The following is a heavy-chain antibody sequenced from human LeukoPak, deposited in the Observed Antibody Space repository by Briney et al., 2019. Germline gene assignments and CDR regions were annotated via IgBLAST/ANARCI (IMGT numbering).Heavy chain of an antibody. CDR2: ISAYNGNT. J-gene: IGHJ6*03. CDR1: GYTFTSYG. V-gene: IGHV1-18*01. CDR3: ARDGTFGGNSLFFYYYYMDV. Sequence: VKVSCKASGYTFTSYGISWVRQAPGQGLEWMGWISAYNGNTNYAQKPQGRVTMTTDTSTSTAYMELRSLRSDDTAVYYCARDGTFGGNSLFFYYYYMDVWGKGTTVTVSS. D-gene: IGHD4-23*01.